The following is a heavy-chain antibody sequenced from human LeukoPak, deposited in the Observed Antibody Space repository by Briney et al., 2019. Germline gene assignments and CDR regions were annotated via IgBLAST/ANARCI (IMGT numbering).Heavy chain of an antibody. CDR1: GFTFSSYW. D-gene: IGHD5-24*01. V-gene: IGHV3-7*01. CDR2: IKQDGSEK. Sequence: GGSLRLSYAASGFTFSSYWMSWVRQAPGKGLEWVANIKQDGSEKYYVDSVKGRFTISRDNAKNSLYLQMNSLRAEDTAVYYCARGADGYADAFDIWGQGTMVTVSS. J-gene: IGHJ3*02. CDR3: ARGADGYADAFDI.